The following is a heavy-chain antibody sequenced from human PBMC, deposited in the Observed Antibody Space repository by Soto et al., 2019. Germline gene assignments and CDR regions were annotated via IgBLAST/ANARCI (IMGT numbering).Heavy chain of an antibody. D-gene: IGHD6-19*01. V-gene: IGHV4-61*01. CDR1: DGYFRNLNRY. CDR2: IYYSGST. Sequence: SEPLSVSYTVSDGYFRNLNRYWNWIRQPPGKGLEWIGYIYYSGSTNYNPSLKSRVTISLDTSKNQLSLKLRSVTAADTAVYYCARGSLRVAVAGTRAFDIWGQGTMVTVSS. J-gene: IGHJ3*02. CDR3: ARGSLRVAVAGTRAFDI.